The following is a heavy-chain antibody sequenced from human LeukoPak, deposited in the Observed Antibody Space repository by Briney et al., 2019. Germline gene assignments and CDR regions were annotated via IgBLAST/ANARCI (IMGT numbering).Heavy chain of an antibody. J-gene: IGHJ1*01. CDR1: GFTFSSHG. V-gene: IGHV3-30*02. CDR2: IWYGGTKK. CDR3: AKDKGPHISSSDF. Sequence: GGSLRLSCAASGFTFSSHGMHWVRQAPGQGLEWVATIWYGGTKKFYADHVKGRFTISRDNSENMLYLQMSRLTGEDAGTYYCAKDKGPHISSSDFWGQGTVVTVSS. D-gene: IGHD6-6*01.